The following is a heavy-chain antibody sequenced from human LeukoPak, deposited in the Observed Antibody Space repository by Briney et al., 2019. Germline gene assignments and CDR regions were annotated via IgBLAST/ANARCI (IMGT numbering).Heavy chain of an antibody. CDR3: AKDCGGDCYFAFDY. CDR1: GFTFSSYG. Sequence: PGGSLRLSCAASGFTFSSYGMHWVRQAPGKGLEWVAFIRYDGSNKYYADSVKGRFTISRDNSKNTLYLQMNSLRAEDTVVYYCAKDCGGDCYFAFDYWGQGTLVTVSS. CDR2: IRYDGSNK. V-gene: IGHV3-30*02. D-gene: IGHD2-21*02. J-gene: IGHJ4*02.